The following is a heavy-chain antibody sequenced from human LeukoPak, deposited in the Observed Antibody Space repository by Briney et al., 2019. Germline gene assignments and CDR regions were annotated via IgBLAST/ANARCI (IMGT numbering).Heavy chain of an antibody. CDR1: GGSISSGGYY. CDR3: ARGVPTVTMDSRFDP. D-gene: IGHD4-17*01. Sequence: SETLSLTCTVSGGSISSGGYYWSWIRQHPGKGLEWIGYIYYSGSTYYNPSLKSRVTISVDTSKNQFSLKLSSVTAADTAVYYRARGVPTVTMDSRFDPWGQGTLVTVSS. CDR2: IYYSGST. J-gene: IGHJ5*02. V-gene: IGHV4-31*03.